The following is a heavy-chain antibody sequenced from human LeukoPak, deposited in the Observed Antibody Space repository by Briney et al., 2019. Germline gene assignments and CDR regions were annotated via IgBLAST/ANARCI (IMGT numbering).Heavy chain of an antibody. V-gene: IGHV4-39*01. Sequence: SETLSLTCTASGGSISSSSYYWSWIRQPPGKGLEWIGSIYYSGSTYYNPSLKSRVTISVDTSKNQFSLKLSSVTAADTAVYYCARHPLYSYSSGWYYGMDVWGQGTTVTVSS. J-gene: IGHJ6*02. CDR3: ARHPLYSYSSGWYYGMDV. D-gene: IGHD6-19*01. CDR1: GGSISSSSYY. CDR2: IYYSGST.